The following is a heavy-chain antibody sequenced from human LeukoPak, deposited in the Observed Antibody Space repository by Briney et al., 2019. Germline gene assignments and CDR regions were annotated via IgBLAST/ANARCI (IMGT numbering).Heavy chain of an antibody. Sequence: SETLSLTCTVSGASISSNDDYWGWIRQPPGKGLEWIGSISYSGNTYYNPSLRSRVTISVDTSKNHFSLQLSSVTATDSAVYYCASVRTYSSSWLASDYFDYWGQGTLVTVSS. V-gene: IGHV4-39*02. CDR1: GASISSNDDY. J-gene: IGHJ4*02. CDR2: ISYSGNT. D-gene: IGHD6-13*01. CDR3: ASVRTYSSSWLASDYFDY.